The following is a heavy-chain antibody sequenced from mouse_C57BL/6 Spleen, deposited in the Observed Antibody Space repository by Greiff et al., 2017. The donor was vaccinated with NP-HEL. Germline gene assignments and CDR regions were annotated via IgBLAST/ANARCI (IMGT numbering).Heavy chain of an antibody. CDR2: IYPGDGDT. CDR3: ARSGGVVAHFDY. CDR1: GYAFSSYW. V-gene: IGHV1-80*01. Sequence: QVQLQQSGAELVKPGASVKISCKASGYAFSSYWMNWVKQRPGKGLEWIGQIYPGDGDTNYNGKFKGKATLTADKSSSTAYMQLSSLTSEDSAVYFCARSGGVVAHFDYWGQGTTLTVSS. J-gene: IGHJ2*01. D-gene: IGHD1-1*01.